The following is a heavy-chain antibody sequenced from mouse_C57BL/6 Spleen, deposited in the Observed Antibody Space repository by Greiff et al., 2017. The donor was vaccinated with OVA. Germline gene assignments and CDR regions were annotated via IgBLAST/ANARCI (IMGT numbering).Heavy chain of an antibody. D-gene: IGHD3-2*02. CDR2: IDPEDGDT. CDR3: TTKTAQATPMDY. Sequence: EVQLQQSGAELVRPGASVKLSCTASGFNIKDYYMHWVKQRPEQGLEWIGRIDPEDGDTEYAPKFQGKATMTADTSSNTAYLQLSSLTSEDTAVYYCTTKTAQATPMDYWGQGTSVTVSS. V-gene: IGHV14-1*01. CDR1: GFNIKDYY. J-gene: IGHJ4*01.